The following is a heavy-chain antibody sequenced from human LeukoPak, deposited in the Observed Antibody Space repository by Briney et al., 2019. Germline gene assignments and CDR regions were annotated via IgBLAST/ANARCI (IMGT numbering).Heavy chain of an antibody. V-gene: IGHV3-23*01. D-gene: IGHD6-13*01. Sequence: GGSLRLACAASGFTFNFFAMSWVRQAPGKGPERVAVISGGGGKTDYADSVKGRFTISRDKSQNTVYLHMSSLRAEDTAIYYCAKARIATSGRDAFDVWGHGTTVIVSS. J-gene: IGHJ3*01. CDR2: ISGGGGKT. CDR3: AKARIATSGRDAFDV. CDR1: GFTFNFFA.